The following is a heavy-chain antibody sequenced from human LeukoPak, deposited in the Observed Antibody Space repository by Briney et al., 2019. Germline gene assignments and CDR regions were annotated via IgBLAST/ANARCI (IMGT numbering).Heavy chain of an antibody. J-gene: IGHJ4*02. CDR3: ARVGSAAATADY. D-gene: IGHD6-25*01. Sequence: ASVKVSCKASGYTFTSYGISWVRQAPGQGLEWMGWISAYNGNTYYAQKLQGRVTMTADASTSTAYMELRSLRSDDTAVYFCARVGSAAATADYWGQGTLVTVSS. CDR1: GYTFTSYG. CDR2: ISAYNGNT. V-gene: IGHV1-18*01.